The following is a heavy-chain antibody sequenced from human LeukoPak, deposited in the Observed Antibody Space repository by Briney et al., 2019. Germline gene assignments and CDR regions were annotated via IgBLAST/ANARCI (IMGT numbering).Heavy chain of an antibody. CDR1: GGSISSYY. D-gene: IGHD3-10*01. V-gene: IGHV4-59*01. CDR3: ARTNHYGSGSYYIVSYYGMDV. CDR2: IYYSGST. J-gene: IGHJ6*02. Sequence: SETLSLTCTVSGGSISSYYWSWIRQPPGKGLEWIGYIYYSGSTNYNPSLKSRVTISVDTSKNQFSLKLSSVTAADTAVYYCARTNHYGSGSYYIVSYYGMDVWGQGTTVTVSS.